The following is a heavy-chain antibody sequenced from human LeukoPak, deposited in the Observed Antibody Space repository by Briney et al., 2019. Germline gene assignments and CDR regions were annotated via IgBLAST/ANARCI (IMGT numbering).Heavy chain of an antibody. J-gene: IGHJ6*04. V-gene: IGHV3-53*01. D-gene: IGHD2-21*02. CDR1: GFTVSSTY. Sequence: GGSLRLSCAASGFTVSSTYMSWVRQAPGKGLEWVSVVYSGGSTNYADSVKGRFTISRDNSKNTLYLQMNSLRAEDTAVYYCARHPDCGGDGVCYYGMDVWGKGTTVTVSS. CDR2: VYSGGST. CDR3: ARHPDCGGDGVCYYGMDV.